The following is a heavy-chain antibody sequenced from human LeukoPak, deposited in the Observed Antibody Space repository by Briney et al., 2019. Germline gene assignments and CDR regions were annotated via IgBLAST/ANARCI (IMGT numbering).Heavy chain of an antibody. CDR1: GFTFSNAW. V-gene: IGHV3-15*01. CDR2: IKSKTDGGTT. CDR3: ASGYGDFNIDY. Sequence: PGGSLKLSCAASGFTFSNAWMSWVRQAPGKGLEWVGRIKSKTDGGTTDYAAPVKGRFTISRDDSKNTLYLQMNSLKTEDTAVYYCASGYGDFNIDYWGQGTLATVSS. D-gene: IGHD4-17*01. J-gene: IGHJ4*02.